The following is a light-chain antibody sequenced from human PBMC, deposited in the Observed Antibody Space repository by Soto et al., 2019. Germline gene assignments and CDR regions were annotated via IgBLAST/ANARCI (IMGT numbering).Light chain of an antibody. V-gene: IGLV1-40*01. J-gene: IGLJ3*02. Sequence: QSVLTQPPSVYGAPGQRVTISCTGSSSNIGACYDVHWYQQLPGTAPTLLISGNTDRPSGVPDRFSGSKSGTSASLAITGLQTEDYADYYCQSFDRSLTAWVVGGGTTVTVL. CDR1: SSNIGACYD. CDR3: QSFDRSLTAWV. CDR2: GNT.